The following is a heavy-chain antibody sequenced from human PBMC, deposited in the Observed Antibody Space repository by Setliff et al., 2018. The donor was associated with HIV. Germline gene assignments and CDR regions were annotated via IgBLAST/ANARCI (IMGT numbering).Heavy chain of an antibody. CDR2: IYYSGTT. CDR1: GGSIDSTSYY. D-gene: IGHD5-12*01. J-gene: IGHJ3*02. CDR3: ARVVPREVAPGGFDI. Sequence: SETLSLTCTVSGGSIDSTSYYWGWIRQPPGKGLEWIGSIYYSGTTYYNPSLKSRVTISVDRSRNQFSLTLSSVTAADTAVYFCARVVPREVAPGGFDIWGQGTMVTVSS. V-gene: IGHV4-39*01.